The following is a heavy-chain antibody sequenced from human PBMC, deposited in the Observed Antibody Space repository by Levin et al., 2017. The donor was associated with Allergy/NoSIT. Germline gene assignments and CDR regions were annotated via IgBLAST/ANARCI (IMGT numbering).Heavy chain of an antibody. D-gene: IGHD3-22*01. V-gene: IGHV3-23*01. CDR3: AKGGYYSDNSGYYQLAKTFHC. Sequence: GGSLRLSCAASGFAFSSYAMNWVRQAPGKGLEWVSGISGTGGATYYADSVQGRFTISRDNSKNTLYLQMNSLRAEETAVYFCAKGGYYSDNSGYYQLAKTFHCWRQGTPLTVSS. CDR2: ISGTGGAT. J-gene: IGHJ4*02. CDR1: GFAFSSYA.